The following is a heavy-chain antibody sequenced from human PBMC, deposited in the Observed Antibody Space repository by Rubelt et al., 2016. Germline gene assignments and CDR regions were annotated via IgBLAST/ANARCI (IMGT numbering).Heavy chain of an antibody. CDR1: GGSISTGGYY. J-gene: IGHJ6*02. V-gene: IGHV4-31*03. D-gene: IGHD3-16*01. CDR3: ARERGSYGMDV. Sequence: QVQLRESGPGLVKPSQTLSLTCSVSGGSISTGGYYWSWIRQHPAKGLEWIGYIYYSGSTYYSPSLRSRVTLSVDTSKNQFSLKLGSVTAADTAVYYCARERGSYGMDVWGQGTTVTVSS. CDR2: IYYSGST.